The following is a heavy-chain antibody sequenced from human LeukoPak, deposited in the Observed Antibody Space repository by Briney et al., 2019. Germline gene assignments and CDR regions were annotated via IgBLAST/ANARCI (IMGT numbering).Heavy chain of an antibody. D-gene: IGHD3-9*01. V-gene: IGHV3-48*01. Sequence: GGSLRLSCAASGFTFRTSGMNWVRQAPGKGLEWVSYISSSGTTISYAQSVKGRFTITRDNAQNSLTLHMNTLRADDTAVYYCARDHDWDYMDVWGKGTTVTVSS. CDR3: ARDHDWDYMDV. CDR1: GFTFRTSG. CDR2: ISSSGTTI. J-gene: IGHJ6*03.